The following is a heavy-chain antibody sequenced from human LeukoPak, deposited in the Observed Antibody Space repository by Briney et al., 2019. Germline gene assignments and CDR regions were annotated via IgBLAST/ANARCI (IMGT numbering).Heavy chain of an antibody. J-gene: IGHJ4*02. V-gene: IGHV4-39*01. D-gene: IGHD6-13*01. CDR3: ARLRSRSSWQIEYKGSFDY. Sequence: SETLSLTCTVSGGSISSSSYYWGWIRQPPGKGLEWIGSIYYSGSTYYNPSLKSRVTISVDTSKNQFSLKLSSVTAADTAVYYCARLRSRSSWQIEYKGSFDYWGQGTLVTVSS. CDR2: IYYSGST. CDR1: GGSISSSSYY.